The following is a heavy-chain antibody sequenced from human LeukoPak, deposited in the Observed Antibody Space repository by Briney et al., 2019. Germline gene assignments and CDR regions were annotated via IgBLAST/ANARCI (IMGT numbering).Heavy chain of an antibody. CDR2: ISSSSSYI. V-gene: IGHV3-21*04. J-gene: IGHJ4*02. CDR1: GFTFSSYS. CDR3: AKASRITIFGGIDY. Sequence: PGGSLRLSCAASGFTFSSYSMNWVRQAPGKGLEWVSSISSSSSYIYYADSVKGRFTISRDNSKNTLYLQMNSLRAEDTAVYYCAKASRITIFGGIDYWGQGTLVTVSS. D-gene: IGHD3-3*01.